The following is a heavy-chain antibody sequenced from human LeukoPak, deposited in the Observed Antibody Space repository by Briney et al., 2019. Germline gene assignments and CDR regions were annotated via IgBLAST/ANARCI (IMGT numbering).Heavy chain of an antibody. CDR2: ISAYNGNT. CDR1: GYTFTSYG. V-gene: IGHV1-18*04. J-gene: IGHJ4*02. Sequence: GASVKVSCKASGYTFTSYGISWVRQAPGQGLEWMGWISAYNGNTNYAQKLQGRVTMTTDTSTSTAYMELSSLRSEDTAVYYCARGLYDYVWGSYHDYFDYWGQGTLVTVSS. CDR3: ARGLYDYVWGSYHDYFDY. D-gene: IGHD3-16*02.